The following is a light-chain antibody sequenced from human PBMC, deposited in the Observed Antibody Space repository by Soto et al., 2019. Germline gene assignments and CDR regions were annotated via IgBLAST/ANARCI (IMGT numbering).Light chain of an antibody. CDR3: LQDYDYPRT. CDR1: QGIRDD. J-gene: IGKJ1*01. V-gene: IGKV1-6*01. Sequence: ASELTHPRSSLSASKGDRVPITCRASQGIRDDLGWYQQKAGKAPNLLISAASRLQSGVPSRFSGRGSGTDFTLTISSLQPEDFATYYCLQDYDYPRTFGQGTKVDI. CDR2: AAS.